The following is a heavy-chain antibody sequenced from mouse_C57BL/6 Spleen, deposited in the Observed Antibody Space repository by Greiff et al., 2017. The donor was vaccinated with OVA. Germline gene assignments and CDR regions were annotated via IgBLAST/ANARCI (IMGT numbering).Heavy chain of an antibody. Sequence: EVQLKESGPELVKPGASVKISCKASGYSFTDYNMNWVKQSNGKSLEWIGVINPNYGTTSYNQKFKGKATLTVDQSSSTAYMQLNSLTSEDSAVYYCAREGGYGSSHHFDYWGQGTTLTVSS. CDR1: GYSFTDYN. CDR3: AREGGYGSSHHFDY. V-gene: IGHV1-39*01. J-gene: IGHJ2*01. D-gene: IGHD1-1*01. CDR2: INPNYGTT.